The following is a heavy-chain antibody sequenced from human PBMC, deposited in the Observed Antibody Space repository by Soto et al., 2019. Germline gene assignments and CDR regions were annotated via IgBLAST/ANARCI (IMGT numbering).Heavy chain of an antibody. CDR1: GFTFSSYA. CDR3: AGVVASQGERSYYSCCMDV. Sequence: PGGSLRLSCAASGFTFSSYAMSWVRQAPGKGLEWVAAISGSGGSKYYADSVEGRFTISRDNSKNTLYLQMNSLRAEDTAVYYCAGVVASQGERSYYSCCMDVCGKGTSGTVSS. D-gene: IGHD2-15*01. CDR2: ISGSGGSK. V-gene: IGHV3-23*01. J-gene: IGHJ6*04.